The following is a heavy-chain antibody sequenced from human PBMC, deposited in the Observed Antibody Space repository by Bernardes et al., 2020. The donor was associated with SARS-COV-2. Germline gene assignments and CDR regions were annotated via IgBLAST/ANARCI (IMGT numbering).Heavy chain of an antibody. CDR2: INAGNGNT. CDR1: GYTFTSYA. J-gene: IGHJ5*02. D-gene: IGHD6-13*01. Sequence: ASVKVSCKASGYTFTSYAMHWVRQAPGQRLEWMGWINAGNGNTKYSQKFQGRVTITRDTSASTAYMELSSLRSEDTAVYYCATAAAAGRGGWFDPWGQGTLVTVSS. V-gene: IGHV1-3*01. CDR3: ATAAAAGRGGWFDP.